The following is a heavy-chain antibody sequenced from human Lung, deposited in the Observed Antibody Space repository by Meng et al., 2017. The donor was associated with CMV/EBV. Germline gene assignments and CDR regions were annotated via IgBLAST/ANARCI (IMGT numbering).Heavy chain of an antibody. J-gene: IGHJ4*02. Sequence: GGSXKIXCAASRFTFSSYSMNWVRQAPGKGLEWVSSISSSSSYIYYADSVKGRFTISRDNAKSSLYLQMNSLRAEDTAVYYCAREGYYYDSGNYYYYFDHWXQRALVTVSS. V-gene: IGHV3-21*01. CDR1: RFTFSSYS. D-gene: IGHD3-10*01. CDR2: ISSSSSYI. CDR3: AREGYYYDSGNYYYYFDH.